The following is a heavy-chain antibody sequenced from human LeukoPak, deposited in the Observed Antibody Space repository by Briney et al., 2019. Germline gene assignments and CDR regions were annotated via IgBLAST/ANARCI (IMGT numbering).Heavy chain of an antibody. J-gene: IGHJ6*02. CDR1: GGTFSSYA. D-gene: IGHD3-10*01. CDR2: IIPIFGTA. Sequence: GASVKVSCKASGGTFSSYAISWVRQAPGQGLEWMGGIIPIFGTANYAQKFQGRVTITADESTSTAYMDLSSLRSEDTAVYYCAREIGSGSYRPMDVWGQGTTVTVSS. CDR3: AREIGSGSYRPMDV. V-gene: IGHV1-69*13.